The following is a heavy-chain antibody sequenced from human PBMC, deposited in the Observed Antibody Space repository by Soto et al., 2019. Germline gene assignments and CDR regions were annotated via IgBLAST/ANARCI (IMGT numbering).Heavy chain of an antibody. J-gene: IGHJ6*02. D-gene: IGHD5-18*01. V-gene: IGHV3-23*01. CDR3: AKDGIQLWRPYGMDV. CDR1: GFTFSSYA. Sequence: GGSLRLSCAASGFTFSSYAMSWVRQAPGKGLEWVSAISGSGGSTYYADSVKGRFTISRGNSKNTLYLQMNSLRAEDTAVYYCAKDGIQLWRPYGMDVWGQGTTVTVSS. CDR2: ISGSGGST.